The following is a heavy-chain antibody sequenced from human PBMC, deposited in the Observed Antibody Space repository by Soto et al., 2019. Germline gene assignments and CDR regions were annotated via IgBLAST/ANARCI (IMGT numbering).Heavy chain of an antibody. CDR1: GYSVTSGAY. V-gene: IGHV4-38-2*02. CDR2: VYLSGHT. D-gene: IGHD1-7*01. Sequence: PSETLSLTCTVSGYSVTSGAYWGWFRQPPEKGLEWIGSVYLSGHTYHNPSLMSRVTISIDTSTNQFSLKLTSVTAADTAVYYCARARIFVSGTIVDFWGRGTLVTVSS. CDR3: ARARIFVSGTIVDF. J-gene: IGHJ4*02.